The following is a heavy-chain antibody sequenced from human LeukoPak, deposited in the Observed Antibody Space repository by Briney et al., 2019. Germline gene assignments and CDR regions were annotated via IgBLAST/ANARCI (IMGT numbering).Heavy chain of an antibody. D-gene: IGHD2/OR15-2a*01. CDR2: IYYSGST. CDR3: ARDVVGASTNWFDP. J-gene: IGHJ5*02. CDR1: GGSISSGGYY. V-gene: IGHV4-31*03. Sequence: SETLSLTCTVSGGSISSGGYYWSWIRQHPGKGLEWIGYIYYSGSTYYNPSLKSRVTISVDTSKNQFSLKLSSVTAADTAVYYCARDVVGASTNWFDPWGQGTLVTVSS.